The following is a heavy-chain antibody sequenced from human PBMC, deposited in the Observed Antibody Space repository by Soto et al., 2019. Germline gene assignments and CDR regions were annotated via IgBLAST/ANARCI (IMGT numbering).Heavy chain of an antibody. D-gene: IGHD3-3*01. CDR1: GFAFSTCG. J-gene: IGHJ4*02. CDR3: AKGARDFWNGKSKPRGHFDS. V-gene: IGHV3-30*18. Sequence: QVLLVESGGGVVQPGRSLRLSCAASGFAFSTCGMHWVRQAPGKGLEWVAVISFDGSNKYYADSVKGRLSISRDNSKNPLYLKINILGPEDTAVYFCAKGARDFWNGKSKPRGHFDSWGQGPLVTASP. CDR2: ISFDGSNK.